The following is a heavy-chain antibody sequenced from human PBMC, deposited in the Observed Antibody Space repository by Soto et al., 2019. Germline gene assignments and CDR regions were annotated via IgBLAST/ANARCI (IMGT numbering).Heavy chain of an antibody. Sequence: PGGSPRLSCAASGFTFGGYAMSWVRQAPGKGLEWVSVIHGGGNSAYYADSVKGRFTISRDNSKNTLYLQMSSLRGEDTAVYYYSNNRGLLPPSWPFDYSGPGLLVTLFS. J-gene: IGHJ4*02. CDR2: IHGGGNSA. CDR3: SNNRGLLPPSWPFDY. V-gene: IGHV3-23*01. CDR1: GFTFGGYA. D-gene: IGHD2-15*01.